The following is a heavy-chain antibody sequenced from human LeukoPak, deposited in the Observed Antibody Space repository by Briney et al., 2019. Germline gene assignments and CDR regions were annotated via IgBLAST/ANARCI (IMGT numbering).Heavy chain of an antibody. V-gene: IGHV3-33*01. Sequence: PGGSLRLSCAASGFTFSSYGMHWVRQAPGKGLEWVAVIWYDGSNKYYADSVKGRFTISRDNSKNTLYLQMNSLRAEDTAVYYCARGIVGATTGYFDYWGQGTLVTVSS. CDR2: IWYDGSNK. D-gene: IGHD1-26*01. CDR1: GFTFSSYG. J-gene: IGHJ4*02. CDR3: ARGIVGATTGYFDY.